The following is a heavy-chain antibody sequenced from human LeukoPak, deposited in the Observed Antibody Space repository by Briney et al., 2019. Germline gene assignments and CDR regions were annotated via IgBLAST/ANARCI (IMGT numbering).Heavy chain of an antibody. CDR1: DGSISNYY. CDR3: ARGADCSTTSCLGNWFDP. J-gene: IGHJ5*02. D-gene: IGHD2-2*01. V-gene: IGHV4-59*01. Sequence: SETLSLTCTVSDGSISNYYWSCIRQPPGKGLEWIGYIYNSGSTNYNPSLKSRVTISADTSKNQFSLKLTSVTAADTAVYYCARGADCSTTSCLGNWFDPWGQGTLVTVSS. CDR2: IYNSGST.